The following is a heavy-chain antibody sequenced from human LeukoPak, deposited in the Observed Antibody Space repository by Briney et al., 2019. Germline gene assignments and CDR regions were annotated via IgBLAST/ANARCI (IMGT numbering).Heavy chain of an antibody. CDR1: GFTFSSYA. Sequence: GGSLRLSCAASGFTFSSYAMSWVRQAPGKGLEWVSAISGSGGSTYYADSVKGRFTISRDNSKNTLYLQMNSLRAEDTAVYYCAKAERDIVVVPAAIMADAFDIWGQGTMVTVSS. D-gene: IGHD2-2*02. J-gene: IGHJ3*02. CDR2: ISGSGGST. V-gene: IGHV3-23*01. CDR3: AKAERDIVVVPAAIMADAFDI.